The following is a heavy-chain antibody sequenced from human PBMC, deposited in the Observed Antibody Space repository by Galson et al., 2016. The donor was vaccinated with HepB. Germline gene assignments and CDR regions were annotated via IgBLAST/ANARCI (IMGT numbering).Heavy chain of an antibody. D-gene: IGHD3-16*01. J-gene: IGHJ4*02. CDR3: ARGGKWQLGSLYFDS. Sequence: SLRLSCAASGFTFSDYYMAWIRQAPGKGLEWVSYITSSGSPVYYADSVQGRFTISRDNARNSLHLQMNSLRAEDTAVYFCARGGKWQLGSLYFDSWGQGTLVTVSS. V-gene: IGHV3-11*01. CDR2: ITSSGSPV. CDR1: GFTFSDYY.